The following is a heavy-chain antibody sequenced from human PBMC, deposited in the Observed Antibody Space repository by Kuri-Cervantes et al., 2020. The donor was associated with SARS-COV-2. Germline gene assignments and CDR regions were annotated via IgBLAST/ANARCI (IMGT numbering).Heavy chain of an antibody. CDR3: ARHPLITLKEGWFDP. CDR1: GGSFNNYY. J-gene: IGHJ5*02. D-gene: IGHD3-22*01. V-gene: IGHV4-34*01. CDR2: INHSGGT. Sequence: SETLSLTCAVYGGSFNNYYWSWIRQPPGKGLEWIGEINHSGGTNYNPSLKSRVTISVDTSKNQFSLRMRSVTAADTAVYYCARHPLITLKEGWFDPWGQGTLVTVSS.